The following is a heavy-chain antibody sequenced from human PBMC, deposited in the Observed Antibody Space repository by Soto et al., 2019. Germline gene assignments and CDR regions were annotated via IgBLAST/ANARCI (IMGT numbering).Heavy chain of an antibody. Sequence: KASETLSLTCSFSGDSVTSPYFTWVRQSPEKGLEWIGYMHYTGFSHYNPSLKRRLTISVDKSKNQFTLQLTSVTVADTAVYYFAIPYRTACYTFWGQAIQVTVSS. V-gene: IGHV4-59*02. CDR3: AIPYRTACYTF. D-gene: IGHD2-2*01. CDR1: GDSVTSPY. J-gene: IGHJ4*02. CDR2: MHYTGFS.